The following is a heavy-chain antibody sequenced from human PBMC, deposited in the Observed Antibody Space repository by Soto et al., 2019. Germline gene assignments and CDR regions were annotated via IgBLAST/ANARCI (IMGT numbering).Heavy chain of an antibody. J-gene: IGHJ4*02. V-gene: IGHV1-46*01. CDR1: EDTFTSYY. D-gene: IGHD2-15*01. Sequence: ASVKVSCKAPEDTFTSYYINWVRQAPGQGLEWMGIINPNGGSTRYAQKFQGRVTFTRDMPASTVYLELRSLRSDDTAFYYCAKEGGYCSGGSCLTVNFDYWGQGTLVTVSS. CDR2: INPNGGST. CDR3: AKEGGYCSGGSCLTVNFDY.